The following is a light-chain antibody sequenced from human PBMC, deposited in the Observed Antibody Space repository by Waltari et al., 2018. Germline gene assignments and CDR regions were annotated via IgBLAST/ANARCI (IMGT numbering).Light chain of an antibody. CDR1: SNDVGGYDY. V-gene: IGLV2-8*01. CDR2: DVT. CDR3: SSYAGSNILFV. Sequence: QSALTQPPSASGSPGQSVTISCTGNSNDVGGYDYVCWYQHHPGKAPKLIIYDVTRRPPGVSDRFSGSKSGNTASLTVSGLQAEDEADYYCSSYAGSNILFVFGTGTKVTVL. J-gene: IGLJ1*01.